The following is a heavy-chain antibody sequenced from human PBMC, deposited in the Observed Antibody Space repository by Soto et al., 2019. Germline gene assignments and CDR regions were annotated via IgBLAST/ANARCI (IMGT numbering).Heavy chain of an antibody. Sequence: ASVKVSCKASGGTFSSYAISWVRQAPGQGLEWMGGIIPIFGTANYAQKFQGRVTITADESTSTAYMELSSLRSEDTAVHYCARDLGGYDILTGSQGWGQGALVTVSS. V-gene: IGHV1-69*13. CDR2: IIPIFGTA. CDR3: ARDLGGYDILTGSQG. J-gene: IGHJ4*02. CDR1: GGTFSSYA. D-gene: IGHD3-9*01.